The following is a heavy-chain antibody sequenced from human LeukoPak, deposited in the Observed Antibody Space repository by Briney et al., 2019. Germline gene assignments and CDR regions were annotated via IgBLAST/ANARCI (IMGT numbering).Heavy chain of an antibody. Sequence: SETLSLTCTVSGGSISSYYWSWIRQPPGKGLEWIGYTYYSGSTNYNPSLKSRVTISVDTSKNQFSLKLSSVTAADTAVYYCARSTYYYDSSGYYFAWYYFDYWGQGTLVTVSS. D-gene: IGHD3-22*01. CDR2: TYYSGST. CDR1: GGSISSYY. CDR3: ARSTYYYDSSGYYFAWYYFDY. J-gene: IGHJ4*02. V-gene: IGHV4-59*01.